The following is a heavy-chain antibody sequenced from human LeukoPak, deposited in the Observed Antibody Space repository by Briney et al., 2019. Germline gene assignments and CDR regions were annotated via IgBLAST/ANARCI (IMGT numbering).Heavy chain of an antibody. CDR1: GFTFSHYW. CDR3: ARYSYKHDC. D-gene: IGHD2-15*01. V-gene: IGHV3-7*01. J-gene: IGHJ4*02. Sequence: GGSLRLSCAASGFTFSHYWMTWVRQAPGKGLEWVANMKEDGSQETYVDSEKGRFTISRDNAKNSLYLQMNNVRAEDTAVYYCARYSYKHDCWGQGTLVTVSS. CDR2: MKEDGSQE.